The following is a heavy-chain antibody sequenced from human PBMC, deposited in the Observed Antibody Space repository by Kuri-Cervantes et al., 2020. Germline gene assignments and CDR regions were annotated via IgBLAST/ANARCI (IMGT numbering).Heavy chain of an antibody. Sequence: SETLSLTCAVSGGSISSGGYSWSWIRQPPGKGLEWIGYIYHSGSTYYNPSLKSRVTISVDRSKNQFSLKPSSVTAADTAVYYCARDGGYATRSWFDPWGQGTLVTVSS. CDR2: IYHSGST. D-gene: IGHD2-8*01. CDR1: GGSISSGGYS. V-gene: IGHV4-30-2*01. J-gene: IGHJ5*02. CDR3: ARDGGYATRSWFDP.